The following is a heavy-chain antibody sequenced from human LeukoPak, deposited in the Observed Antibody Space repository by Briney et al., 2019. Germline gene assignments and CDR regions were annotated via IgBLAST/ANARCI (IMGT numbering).Heavy chain of an antibody. CDR2: IKHDGTEK. V-gene: IGHV3-7*01. Sequence: PGESLKISCAGSGFTFSLYWINWVRQAPGKGLEWVANIKHDGTEKYYVDSVKGRFTISRDNAKNSLYLQMNSLGADDTAVYYFGRCRWLLIPMYYFDYWGQGTLVTVSS. D-gene: IGHD2-15*01. J-gene: IGHJ4*02. CDR1: GFTFSLYW. CDR3: GRCRWLLIPMYYFDY.